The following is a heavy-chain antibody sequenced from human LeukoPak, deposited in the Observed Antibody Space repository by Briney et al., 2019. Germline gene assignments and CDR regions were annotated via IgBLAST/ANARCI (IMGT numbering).Heavy chain of an antibody. J-gene: IGHJ5*02. CDR3: ARDRSPGWLVP. D-gene: IGHD1-26*01. V-gene: IGHV3-74*01. CDR1: GFTFSDYW. CDR2: IKTDGSIT. Sequence: GGSLRLSCAASGFTFSDYWMHWVRQAPGKGLVWVSRIKTDGSITAYVDSVKGRFTISRDNAKNTLYLQMNSLRADDTAVYYCARDRSPGWLVPWGQGTLVTVSS.